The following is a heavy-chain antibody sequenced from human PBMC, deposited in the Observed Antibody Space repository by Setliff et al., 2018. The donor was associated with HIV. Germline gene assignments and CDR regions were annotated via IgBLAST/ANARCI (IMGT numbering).Heavy chain of an antibody. CDR3: ARDGGQDSSGFGIYYYMDV. D-gene: IGHD6-19*01. Sequence: PGGSLRLSCAASGFTFRNFAMNWVRRAPGKGLEWVSTISGRGSNTYYAESVKGRFTISRDNSKNTLYLQMGSLRAEDMAVYYCARDGGQDSSGFGIYYYMDVWGKGTTVTVSS. CDR2: ISGRGSNT. J-gene: IGHJ6*03. V-gene: IGHV3-23*01. CDR1: GFTFRNFA.